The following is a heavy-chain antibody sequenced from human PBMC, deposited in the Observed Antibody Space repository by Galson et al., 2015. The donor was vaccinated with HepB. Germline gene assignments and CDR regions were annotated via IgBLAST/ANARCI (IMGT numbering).Heavy chain of an antibody. Sequence: SLRLSCAFSGFSFRTYAMFWVRQAPVKGLEYASGISSDGTSTYYVDSVRGRFTISRDTSKNTMYLQMSSLRPEDTAVYYCVKDLGWVDDYWGKGTLVTVSS. CDR1: GFSFRTYA. D-gene: IGHD3-3*01. J-gene: IGHJ4*02. CDR3: VKDLGWVDDY. CDR2: ISSDGTST. V-gene: IGHV3-64D*06.